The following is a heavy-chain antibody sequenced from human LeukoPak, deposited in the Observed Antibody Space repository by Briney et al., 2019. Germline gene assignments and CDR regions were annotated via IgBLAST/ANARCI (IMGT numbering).Heavy chain of an antibody. CDR3: ARGCPRVYDILTGYWDYYYYYMDV. D-gene: IGHD3-9*01. Sequence: SETLSLTCAVYGGSFSGYYWSWIRQPPGKGLEWIGEINHSGSTNYNPSLKSRVTISVDTSKNQFSLKLSSVTAAGTAVYYCARGCPRVYDILTGYWDYYYYYMDVWGKGTTVTVSS. J-gene: IGHJ6*03. CDR1: GGSFSGYY. CDR2: INHSGST. V-gene: IGHV4-34*01.